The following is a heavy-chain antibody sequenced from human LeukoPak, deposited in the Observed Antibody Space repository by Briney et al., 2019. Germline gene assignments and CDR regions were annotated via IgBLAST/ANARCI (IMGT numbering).Heavy chain of an antibody. V-gene: IGHV3-15*07. D-gene: IGHD6-13*01. CDR2: IKSETGGGTT. Sequence: GGSLRLSCAASGFSFTDAWMNWVRQPPGKGLEWVGRIKSETGGGTTDFAAPVKGRFTISRDDSNNTLYLQMNSLRAEDTAVYYCAKDLSNGSSWYFYYYYGMDVWGQGTTVTVS. J-gene: IGHJ6*02. CDR1: GFSFTDAW. CDR3: AKDLSNGSSWYFYYYYGMDV.